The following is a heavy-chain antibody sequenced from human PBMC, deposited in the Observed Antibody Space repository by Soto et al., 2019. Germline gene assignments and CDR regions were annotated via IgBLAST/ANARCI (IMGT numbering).Heavy chain of an antibody. Sequence: PSETLSLTCAVYGGSFSGYYWSWIRQPPGKGLEWIGEINHSGSTNYNPSLKSRVTISVDTSKNQFSLKLSSVTAADTAVYYCVRYGAAGTGSFDYWGQGTLVTVSS. J-gene: IGHJ4*02. D-gene: IGHD6-13*01. CDR2: INHSGST. V-gene: IGHV4-34*01. CDR1: GGSFSGYY. CDR3: VRYGAAGTGSFDY.